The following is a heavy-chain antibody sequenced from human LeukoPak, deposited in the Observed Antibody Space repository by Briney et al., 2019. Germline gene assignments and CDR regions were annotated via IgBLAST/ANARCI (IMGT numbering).Heavy chain of an antibody. D-gene: IGHD6-13*01. V-gene: IGHV3-7*02. CDR2: IKQDGSDK. CDR3: AKVGDTSSWYWYFDY. Sequence: GGSLRLSCAASGFTFSNYWMSWVRQAPGKGLEWVANIKQDGSDKYYVDSVKGRFTISRDNSKNTLYLQMNSLRAEDTAVYYCAKVGDTSSWYWYFDYWGQGTLVTVSS. J-gene: IGHJ4*02. CDR1: GFTFSNYW.